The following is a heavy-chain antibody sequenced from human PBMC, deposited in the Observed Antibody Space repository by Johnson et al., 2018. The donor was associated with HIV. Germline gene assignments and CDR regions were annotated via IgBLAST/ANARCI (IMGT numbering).Heavy chain of an antibody. Sequence: EKLVESGGGLIQPGGSLRLSCAASGFTVSNKYMSWVRQAPGKGLEWVANIKQDGSERYYVDSVKGRFTISRDNAKNSLYLHMNSLSVEDTAVYYCARVGGWGAFDIWGQGTRVTVSS. J-gene: IGHJ3*02. CDR1: GFTVSNKY. V-gene: IGHV3-7*05. CDR2: IKQDGSER. D-gene: IGHD3-10*01. CDR3: ARVGGWGAFDI.